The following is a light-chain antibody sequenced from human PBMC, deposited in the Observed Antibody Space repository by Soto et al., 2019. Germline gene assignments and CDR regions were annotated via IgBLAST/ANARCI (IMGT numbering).Light chain of an antibody. J-gene: IGKJ1*01. V-gene: IGKV3-20*01. Sequence: ELVLTQSPGTLSLSPGDRATLSCRASLSLPSRSLARYQQRPGQAPRVLISAASTRAADIPRRFSGSGSGTDFTLTINRLETEDVAVYYCKQYDYSPRTFGQGTKVEVK. CDR3: KQYDYSPRT. CDR2: AAS. CDR1: LSLPSRS.